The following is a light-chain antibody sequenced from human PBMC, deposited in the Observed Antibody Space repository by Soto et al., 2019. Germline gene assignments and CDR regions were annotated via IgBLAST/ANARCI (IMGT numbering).Light chain of an antibody. CDR2: DVT. Sequence: QSALTQPLSVSGSPGQSVAISCTGTSSDVGGYDYVSWFQQHPGKAPKLMIYDVTKRPSGVTDRFSGSKSGNTASLTISGLQAEDEADYYCCSYAGSPYVFGTGTKVTVL. V-gene: IGLV2-11*01. CDR3: CSYAGSPYV. CDR1: SSDVGGYDY. J-gene: IGLJ1*01.